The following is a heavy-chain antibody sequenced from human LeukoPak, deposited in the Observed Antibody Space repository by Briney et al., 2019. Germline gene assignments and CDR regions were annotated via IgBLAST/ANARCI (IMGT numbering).Heavy chain of an antibody. Sequence: TASETLSLTCTVSGDSIRSYYWNWVRRPPGKGLEWLGYIYYTGSTSYNPSLKSRVTISLDTSKSQFSLRLTSVTAADTAVYYCASHGSSGHDPLTWGQGTLVTVSS. J-gene: IGHJ4*01. V-gene: IGHV4-59*08. CDR3: ASHGSSGHDPLT. CDR1: GDSIRSYY. D-gene: IGHD5-12*01. CDR2: IYYTGST.